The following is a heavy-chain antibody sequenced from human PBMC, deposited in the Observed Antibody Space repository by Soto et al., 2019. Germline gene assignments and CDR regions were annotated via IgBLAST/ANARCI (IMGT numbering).Heavy chain of an antibody. CDR3: ARWGRWDDFWSGHDC. CDR1: GYSFTSYW. J-gene: IGHJ4*02. Sequence: GAEVKKPGESLKISCKGSGYSFTSYWIGWVRQMPGKGLEWMGIIYPGDSDTRYSPSFQGQVTISADKSISTAYLQWSSLKASDTAMYYCARWGRWDDFWSGHDCWGQGALVTVSS. CDR2: IYPGDSDT. D-gene: IGHD3-3*01. V-gene: IGHV5-51*01.